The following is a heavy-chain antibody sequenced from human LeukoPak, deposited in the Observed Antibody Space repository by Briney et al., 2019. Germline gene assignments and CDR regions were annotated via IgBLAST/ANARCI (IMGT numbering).Heavy chain of an antibody. CDR2: FHPEDGET. D-gene: IGHD6-19*01. Sequence: ASVKVSCKVSGYTLTELSMYWVRQAPGKGLEWMATFHPEDGETIYAQQFQGRVTISEDTSADTAYMQLTSLRSDDTAIYYCAAGIAVPSGFDHWGQGTLVTVSS. J-gene: IGHJ4*02. CDR1: GYTLTELS. V-gene: IGHV1-24*01. CDR3: AAGIAVPSGFDH.